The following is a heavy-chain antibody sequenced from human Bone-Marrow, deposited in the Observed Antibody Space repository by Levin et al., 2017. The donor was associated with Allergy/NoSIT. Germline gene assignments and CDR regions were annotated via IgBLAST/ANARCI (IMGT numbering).Heavy chain of an antibody. V-gene: IGHV4-30-2*06. J-gene: IGHJ2*01. CDR2: IYHSGST. CDR1: GDSISSGGYS. D-gene: IGHD3-10*01. CDR3: ARSWGSGSLDDWYFDL. Sequence: SETLSLTCAVSGDSISSGGYSWSWIRQSPGKGLEWIGYIYHSGSTYYNPSLTSRVTMSVDRSKNQFSLKLSSVTAADTAVYYCARSWGSGSLDDWYFDLWGRGTLVTVSS.